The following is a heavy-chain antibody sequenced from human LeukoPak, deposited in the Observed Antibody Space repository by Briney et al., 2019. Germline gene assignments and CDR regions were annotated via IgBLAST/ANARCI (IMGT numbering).Heavy chain of an antibody. J-gene: IGHJ4*02. Sequence: ASVKVSCKASGYTFTGPYIYWMRQAPGQGLEWMAWINPNSGGTKYAQKFQGRVTVTRDTSTSTAYMELSGLRADDTATYYCARVEYCTKGVCINFDLWGQGTLVAVSS. CDR3: ARVEYCTKGVCINFDL. CDR1: GYTFTGPY. D-gene: IGHD2-8*01. V-gene: IGHV1-2*02. CDR2: INPNSGGT.